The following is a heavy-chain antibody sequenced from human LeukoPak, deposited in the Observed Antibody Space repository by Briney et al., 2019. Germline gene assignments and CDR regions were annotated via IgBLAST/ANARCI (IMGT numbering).Heavy chain of an antibody. J-gene: IGHJ4*02. Sequence: SETLSLTCTVSGGSISSSSYYWGWIRQPPGKGLEWIGNIYYSGNTYYNPSLKSRVTISVDTSKKQFSLKLSSVTAADTAVYYCATMPCSGGSCYSGWGYWGQGTLVTVSS. CDR2: IYYSGNT. D-gene: IGHD2-15*01. CDR1: GGSISSSSYY. V-gene: IGHV4-39*07. CDR3: ATMPCSGGSCYSGWGY.